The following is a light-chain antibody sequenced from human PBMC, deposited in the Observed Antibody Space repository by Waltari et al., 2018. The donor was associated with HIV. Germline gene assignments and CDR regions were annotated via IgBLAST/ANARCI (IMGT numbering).Light chain of an antibody. CDR2: DNS. CDR1: SSNIGNDY. CDR3: GTWDRTLGGGV. V-gene: IGLV1-51*01. Sequence: QSVLTQPPSVSAAPGQKVTISCSRSSSNIGNDYVSWYQHVPGAAPRLLIYDNSKRPSGIPDRFSGSESGTAATLAITGLQTGDEADYYCGTWDRTLGGGVFGGGTKLTVL. J-gene: IGLJ3*02.